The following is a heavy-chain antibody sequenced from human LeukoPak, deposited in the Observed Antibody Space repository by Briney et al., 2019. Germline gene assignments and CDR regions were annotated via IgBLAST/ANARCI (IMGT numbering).Heavy chain of an antibody. Sequence: SETLSLTCTVPGGAISSSSYYWGWIRQHPGKGLEWIGSIYYSGSTYYNPSLKSRVTISVDTSKNQFSLKLSSVTAADTAVYYCARHADRDGYNYDYWGQGTLVTVSS. CDR3: ARHADRDGYNYDY. CDR2: IYYSGST. V-gene: IGHV4-39*01. J-gene: IGHJ4*02. CDR1: GGAISSSSYY. D-gene: IGHD5-24*01.